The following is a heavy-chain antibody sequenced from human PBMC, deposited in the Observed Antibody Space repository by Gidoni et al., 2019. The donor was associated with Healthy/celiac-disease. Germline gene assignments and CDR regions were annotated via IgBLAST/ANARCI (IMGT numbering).Heavy chain of an antibody. D-gene: IGHD5-18*01. CDR3: AGGPQDTAMVLLGMDV. CDR2: ISSSGSTI. CDR1: GFTFSDYY. Sequence: QVQLVESGGGLVKPGGSLRLSCEASGFTFSDYYMSWIRQARGKGLEWVSYISSSGSTIYYADSVKGRFTISRDNAKNSLYLQMNSLRAEDTAVDYCAGGPQDTAMVLLGMDVWGQGTTVTVSS. J-gene: IGHJ6*02. V-gene: IGHV3-11*01.